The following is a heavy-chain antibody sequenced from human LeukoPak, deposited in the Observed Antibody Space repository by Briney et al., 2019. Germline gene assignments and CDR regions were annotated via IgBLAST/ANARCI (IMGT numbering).Heavy chain of an antibody. V-gene: IGHV5-51*01. CDR3: ATTSRHFDY. CDR2: VYPGDSET. Sequence: GESLKISCKGSGYSFTSYWIGWVRQMPGRGLEWMGIVYPGDSETRYSTSFQGQVTISADKSINTAYLHWSSLRASDTAIYYSATTSRHFDYWGQGTLLTVSS. D-gene: IGHD6-6*01. CDR1: GYSFTSYW. J-gene: IGHJ4*02.